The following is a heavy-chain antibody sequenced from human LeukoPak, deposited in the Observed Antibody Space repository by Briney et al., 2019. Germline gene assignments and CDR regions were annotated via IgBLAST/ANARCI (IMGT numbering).Heavy chain of an antibody. D-gene: IGHD3-10*01. CDR2: VSYDGDNK. J-gene: IGHJ6*04. V-gene: IGHV3-30*04. CDR3: AKEERYYGSGGRYGMDV. Sequence: GRSLRLSCAASGFTLSGYAMHRVRQAPGKGLEWVAVVSYDGDNKYYADSVKGRFTISRDNSKNTLYLQMNSLRAEDTAVYYCAKEERYYGSGGRYGMDVWGKGTTVTVSS. CDR1: GFTLSGYA.